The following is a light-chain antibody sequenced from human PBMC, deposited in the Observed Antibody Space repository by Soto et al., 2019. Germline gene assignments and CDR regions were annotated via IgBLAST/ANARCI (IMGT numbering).Light chain of an antibody. Sequence: DIQMTQSPSSLSVSVGDRVTITCRARQSISSYLNWYQQKPGKAPKLLMYAASSLQSGVPSRFSGSGSGTDFTLTISSLQPEDFATYYCQQSYSTLTFGPGTKVDIK. CDR1: QSISSY. V-gene: IGKV1-39*01. CDR3: QQSYSTLT. CDR2: AAS. J-gene: IGKJ3*01.